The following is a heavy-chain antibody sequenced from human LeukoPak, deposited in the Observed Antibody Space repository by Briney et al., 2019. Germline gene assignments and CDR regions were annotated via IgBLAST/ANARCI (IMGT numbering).Heavy chain of an antibody. J-gene: IGHJ4*02. CDR3: ARGSDGGNSDY. V-gene: IGHV1-69*04. Sequence: SVKVSCKASGGTFSSYAISWVRQAPGRGLEWMGRIIPILGIANYAQKFQGRVTITADKSTSTAYMELSSLRSEDTAVYYCARGSDGGNSDYWGQGTLVTVSS. CDR2: IIPILGIA. D-gene: IGHD4-23*01. CDR1: GGTFSSYA.